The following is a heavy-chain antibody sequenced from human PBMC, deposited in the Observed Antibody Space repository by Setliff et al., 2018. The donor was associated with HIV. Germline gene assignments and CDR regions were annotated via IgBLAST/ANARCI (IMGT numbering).Heavy chain of an antibody. V-gene: IGHV2-5*01. CDR2: NYWNDNK. Sequence: SGPTLVNPTQTLTLTCTFSGFSLTTSGVGVGWIRQPPGEALEWLALNYWNDNKRYNPSLQSRLTITKDTPKNQVVLTMTNMDPVDTATYYCAHNRDHTGPYFYDYWGQGIRVTVSS. CDR1: GFSLTTSGVG. CDR3: AHNRDHTGPYFYDY. D-gene: IGHD2-8*02. J-gene: IGHJ4*02.